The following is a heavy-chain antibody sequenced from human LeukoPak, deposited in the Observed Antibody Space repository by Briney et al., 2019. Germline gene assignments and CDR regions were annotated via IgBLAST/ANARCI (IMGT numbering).Heavy chain of an antibody. Sequence: SGTLSLTCAVSGGSISSSNWWSWVRQPPGKGLEWIGEIYHSGSTNYNPSLKSRVTISVDKSKNQFSLKLSSVTAADTAVYYCARQGYSSGWSGDYNWFDPWGQGTLVTVSS. CDR3: ARQGYSSGWSGDYNWFDP. D-gene: IGHD6-19*01. CDR2: IYHSGST. CDR1: GGSISSSNW. V-gene: IGHV4-4*02. J-gene: IGHJ5*02.